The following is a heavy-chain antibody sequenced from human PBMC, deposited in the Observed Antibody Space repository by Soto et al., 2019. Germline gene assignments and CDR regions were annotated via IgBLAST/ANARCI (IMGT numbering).Heavy chain of an antibody. CDR2: ISANNGKT. Sequence: ASVKVSCKASGYTFTTYNINWVRQATGQGLEWMGWISANNGKTSYAQRVRGRVTMTTDTSTRTAYMELRSLRSDDTAVYYCARETLYSSGWYYSDYWGQGTPVTVSS. D-gene: IGHD6-13*01. CDR3: ARETLYSSGWYYSDY. CDR1: GYTFTTYN. V-gene: IGHV1-18*01. J-gene: IGHJ4*02.